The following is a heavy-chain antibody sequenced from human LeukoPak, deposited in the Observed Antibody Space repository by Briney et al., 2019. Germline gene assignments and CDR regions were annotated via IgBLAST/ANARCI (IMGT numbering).Heavy chain of an antibody. CDR3: ARDTMVRRVIIKTPGYFDY. D-gene: IGHD3-10*01. V-gene: IGHV4-39*01. CDR2: IYYSGST. Sequence: SETLSLTCTVSGGSISSSSYYWGWIRQPPGKGLEWIGSIYYSGSTYYNPSLKSRVTISVDTSKNQFSLKLSSVTAADTAVYYCARDTMVRRVIIKTPGYFDYWGQGTLVTVSS. J-gene: IGHJ4*02. CDR1: GGSISSSSYY.